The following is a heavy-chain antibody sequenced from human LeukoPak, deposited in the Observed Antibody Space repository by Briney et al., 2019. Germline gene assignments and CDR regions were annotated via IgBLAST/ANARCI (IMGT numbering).Heavy chain of an antibody. CDR3: ARDLGPGNWFDP. J-gene: IGHJ5*02. D-gene: IGHD1-1*01. V-gene: IGHV4-59*01. CDR1: GGSISSYY. CDR2: IYYSGST. Sequence: SETLSLTCTVSGGSISSYYWSWIRQPPGKGLEWIGYIYYSGSTNYNPSLKSRVTISVATSKNQFSLKLSSVTAADTAVYYCARDLGPGNWFDPWGQGTLVTVSS.